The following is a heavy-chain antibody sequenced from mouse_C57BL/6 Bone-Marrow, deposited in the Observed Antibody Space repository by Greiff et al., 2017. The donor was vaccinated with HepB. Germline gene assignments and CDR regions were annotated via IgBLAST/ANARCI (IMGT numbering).Heavy chain of an antibody. V-gene: IGHV1-50*01. CDR1: GYTFTSYW. CDR3: ARKRDYAMDY. CDR2: IDPSDSYT. Sequence: LQQPGAELVKPGASVKLSCKASGYTFTSYWMQWVKQRPGQGLEWIGEIDPSDSYTNYNQKFKGKATLTVDTSSSTAYMQLSSLTSEDSAVYYCARKRDYAMDYWGQGTSVTVSS. J-gene: IGHJ4*01.